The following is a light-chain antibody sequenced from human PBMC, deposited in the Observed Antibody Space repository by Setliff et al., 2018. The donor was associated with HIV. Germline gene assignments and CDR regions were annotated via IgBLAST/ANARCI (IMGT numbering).Light chain of an antibody. Sequence: SALAQPPSVSGAPGQRVTISCTGSSSNIGAGYDVHWYQQLPGTAPKLLIYGNINRPSGVPDRFSGSKSGTSASLAITGLQAEDEADYYCQSYDSSLSGYVVFGGGTQLTVL. CDR1: SSNIGAGYD. J-gene: IGLJ2*01. CDR2: GNI. CDR3: QSYDSSLSGYVV. V-gene: IGLV1-40*01.